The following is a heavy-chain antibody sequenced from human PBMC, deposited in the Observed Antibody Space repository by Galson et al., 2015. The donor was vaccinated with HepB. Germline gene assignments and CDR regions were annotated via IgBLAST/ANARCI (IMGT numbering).Heavy chain of an antibody. Sequence: PALVKPTQTLTLTCTFSGFSLSTSGMRVSWIRQPPGKALEWLARIDWDDDKFYSTSLKTRLTISKDTSKNQVVLTMTNMDPVDTATYYCARQHPRRHWFDPWGQGTLVTVSS. CDR1: GFSLSTSGMR. CDR2: IDWDDDK. CDR3: ARQHPRRHWFDP. J-gene: IGHJ5*02. V-gene: IGHV2-70*04. D-gene: IGHD2-21*01.